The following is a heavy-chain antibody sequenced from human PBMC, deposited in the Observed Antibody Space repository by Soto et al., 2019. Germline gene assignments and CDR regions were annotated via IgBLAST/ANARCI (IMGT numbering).Heavy chain of an antibody. CDR1: GGSFSGYY. D-gene: IGHD3-3*01. CDR3: ARGVFITIFGVVKIVRNWFDP. Sequence: SETLSLTCAVYGGSFSGYYWSWIRQPPGKGLEWIGEIKHSGSTNYNPSLKSRLTISVGTSKNQFSLKMSSVTAADTAVYYCARGVFITIFGVVKIVRNWFDPWGQGTLVTVSS. V-gene: IGHV4-34*01. CDR2: IKHSGST. J-gene: IGHJ5*02.